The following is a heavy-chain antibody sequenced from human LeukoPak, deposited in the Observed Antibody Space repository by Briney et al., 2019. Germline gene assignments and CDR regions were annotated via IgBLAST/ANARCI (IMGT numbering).Heavy chain of an antibody. CDR3: AKAAAVAGTVASWGRVFDY. D-gene: IGHD6-19*01. CDR1: GFTFSTYS. J-gene: IGHJ4*02. CDR2: ITSSSSSSSTTI. V-gene: IGHV3-48*04. Sequence: GGSLRLSCAASGFTFSTYSMNWVRQAPGKGLEWVSYITSSSSSSSTTIYYADSVKGRFTISRDNAKNSLYLQMNSLRAEDTAVYYCAKAAAVAGTVASWGRVFDYWGQGTLVTVSS.